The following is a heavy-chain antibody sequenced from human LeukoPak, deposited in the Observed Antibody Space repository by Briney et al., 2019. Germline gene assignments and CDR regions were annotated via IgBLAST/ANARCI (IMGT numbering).Heavy chain of an antibody. CDR3: ARDRGGSYSAIDY. Sequence: GGSLRLSCAASGFTFSSYSMNWVRQAPGKGLEWVSFISSRSSTIYYADSVKGRFTISRDNAKNSLYLQMNSLRAEDTAVYYCARDRGGSYSAIDYWGQGTLVTVSS. CDR2: ISSRSSTI. J-gene: IGHJ4*02. CDR1: GFTFSSYS. D-gene: IGHD1-26*01. V-gene: IGHV3-48*04.